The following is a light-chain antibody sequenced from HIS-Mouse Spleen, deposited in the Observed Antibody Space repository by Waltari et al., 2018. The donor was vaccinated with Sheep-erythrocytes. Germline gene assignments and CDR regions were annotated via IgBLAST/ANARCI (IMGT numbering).Light chain of an antibody. CDR1: NLGDKY. CDR3: SSYAGSNNWV. J-gene: IGLJ3*02. Sequence: SYELTQPPSVSVSPGQTASIPCSGDNLGDKYSCWYQQKPGQSPVLVIYQDSKRPSGVPDRFSGSKSGNTASLTVSGLQAEDEADYYCSSYAGSNNWVFGGGTKLTVL. CDR2: QDS. V-gene: IGLV3-1*01.